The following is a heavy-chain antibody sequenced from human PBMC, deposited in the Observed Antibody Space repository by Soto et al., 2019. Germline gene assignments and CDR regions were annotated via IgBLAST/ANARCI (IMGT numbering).Heavy chain of an antibody. J-gene: IGHJ4*02. CDR2: ISGSDDST. Sequence: PGGSLRLSCAASGFTFSSYAMSWVRQAPGKGLEWVSVISGSDDSTYYADSGKGRFTISRDNSKNTLYLQMNSLRAEDTAVYYCAKRSSSSTFDYWGQGTLVTVSS. CDR3: AKRSSSSTFDY. V-gene: IGHV3-23*01. CDR1: GFTFSSYA. D-gene: IGHD6-6*01.